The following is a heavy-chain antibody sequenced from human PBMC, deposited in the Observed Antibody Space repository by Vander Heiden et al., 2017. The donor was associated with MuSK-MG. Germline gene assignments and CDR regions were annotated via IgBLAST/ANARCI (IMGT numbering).Heavy chain of an antibody. V-gene: IGHV3-30-3*01. J-gene: IGHJ3*02. CDR2: ISSDGSNK. D-gene: IGHD1-1*01. Sequence: QVQLVESGGGAVQPGRSLSLSSAASALTVDIYVMHWVRQAAGKGLEWGAAISSDGSNKYYADSVKGRFTISRDNSKNTLYLQLNSLRAEDTAVYYCARIPLLERREAFDIWGQGTMVTVSS. CDR1: ALTVDIYV. CDR3: ARIPLLERREAFDI.